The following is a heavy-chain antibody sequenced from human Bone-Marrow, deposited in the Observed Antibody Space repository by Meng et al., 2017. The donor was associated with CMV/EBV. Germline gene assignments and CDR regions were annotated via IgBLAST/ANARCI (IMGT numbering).Heavy chain of an antibody. J-gene: IGHJ6*01. V-gene: IGHV3-21*01. Sequence: GGSLRLSCAASGFTFSSYSMNWVRQAPGKGLEWVSSISSSSSYIYYADSVKGRFTISRDNAKNSLYLQMNSLRAEDTAVYYCARDRANRAYDFWSGYYLDYYYGMDVWGQGTTVTGSS. CDR1: GFTFSSYS. CDR3: ARDRANRAYDFWSGYYLDYYYGMDV. CDR2: ISSSSSYI. D-gene: IGHD3-3*01.